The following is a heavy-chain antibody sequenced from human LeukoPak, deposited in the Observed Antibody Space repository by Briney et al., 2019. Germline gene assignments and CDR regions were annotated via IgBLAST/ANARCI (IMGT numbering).Heavy chain of an antibody. V-gene: IGHV3-23*01. D-gene: IGHD6-13*01. Sequence: GGSLRLSCAASGFTFSSYAMSWVRQAPGRGLEWVSAISGSGGSTYYADSVKGRFTISRDNSKNTLYLQMNSLRAEDTAVYYCAKGTIAAAAALDYFFDYWGQGTLVTVYS. CDR3: AKGTIAAAAALDYFFDY. CDR2: ISGSGGST. CDR1: GFTFSSYA. J-gene: IGHJ4*02.